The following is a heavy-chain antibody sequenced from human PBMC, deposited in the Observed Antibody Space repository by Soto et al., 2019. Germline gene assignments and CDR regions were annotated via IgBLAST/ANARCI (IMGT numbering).Heavy chain of an antibody. D-gene: IGHD6-6*01. CDR1: GFTFSSYG. V-gene: IGHV3-30*18. CDR2: ISYDGSNK. CDR3: AKGPECSSSPGGWFDP. Sequence: GGSLRLSCAASGFTFSSYGMHWVRQAPGKGLEWVAVISYDGSNKYYADSVKGRFTISRDNSKNTLYLQMNSLRAEDTAVYYCAKGPECSSSPGGWFDPWGQGTLVTVSS. J-gene: IGHJ5*02.